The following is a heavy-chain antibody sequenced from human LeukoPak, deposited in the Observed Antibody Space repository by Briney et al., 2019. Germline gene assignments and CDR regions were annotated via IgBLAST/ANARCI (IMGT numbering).Heavy chain of an antibody. CDR2: LKSKTDGGTT. V-gene: IGHV3-15*01. CDR1: GFTFSNAW. Sequence: PGGSLRLSCAASGFTFSNAWMSWVRQAPGKGLEWVGRLKSKTDGGTTDYAAPVKGRLTISRDDSKNTLYLQMNSLRAEDTAVYYCAKDSNSGSYYLFHYYMDVWGKGTTVTVSS. D-gene: IGHD1-26*01. J-gene: IGHJ6*03. CDR3: AKDSNSGSYYLFHYYMDV.